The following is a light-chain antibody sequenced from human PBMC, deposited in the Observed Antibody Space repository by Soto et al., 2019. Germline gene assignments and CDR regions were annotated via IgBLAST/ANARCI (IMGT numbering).Light chain of an antibody. CDR3: AAWDVSLVV. CDR2: SDN. V-gene: IGLV1-44*01. J-gene: IGLJ2*01. Sequence: QAEVTQPPSASGTPGQRVTISCSGSSSNIGTNTVIWYQQLPGAAPKLLIYSDNQRPSGVPDRFSGSKSGTSASLAISGLQSEDEADYYCAAWDVSLVVFGGGTQLTVL. CDR1: SSNIGTNT.